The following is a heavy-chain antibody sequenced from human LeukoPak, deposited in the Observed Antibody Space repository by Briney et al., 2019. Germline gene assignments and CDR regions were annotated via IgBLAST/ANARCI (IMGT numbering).Heavy chain of an antibody. CDR2: INPSGGST. Sequence: ASVKVSCEASGYTFTSYYMHWVRQAPGQGLEWVGIINPSGGSTSYAQKFQGRVTMTRDTSTSTVYMELSSLRSEDTAVYYCASSEQQLGWFDPWGQGTLVTVSS. CDR3: ASSEQQLGWFDP. CDR1: GYTFTSYY. D-gene: IGHD6-13*01. J-gene: IGHJ5*02. V-gene: IGHV1-46*01.